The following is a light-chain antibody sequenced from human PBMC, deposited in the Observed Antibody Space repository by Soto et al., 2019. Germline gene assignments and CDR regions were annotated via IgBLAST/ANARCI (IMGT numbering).Light chain of an antibody. CDR2: DVS. Sequence: QSVLTQPPSASGSPGQSVAISCTGTTSDVGGYNYVSWYQQHPGKAPKLIIYDVSKRPSGVPDRFSGSKSGNTASLTVSGLQGDDEADYYCSSYVASNTLAFGGGTKLTVL. CDR3: SSYVASNTLA. V-gene: IGLV2-8*01. CDR1: TSDVGGYNY. J-gene: IGLJ2*01.